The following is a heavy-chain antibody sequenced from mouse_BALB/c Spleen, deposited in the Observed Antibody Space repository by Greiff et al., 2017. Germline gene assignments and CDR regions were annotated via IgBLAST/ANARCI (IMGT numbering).Heavy chain of an antibody. D-gene: IGHD2-4*01. J-gene: IGHJ2*01. CDR2: IDPENGNT. Sequence: VQLQQSGAELVRPGALVKLSCKASGFNIKDYYMHWVKQRPEQGLEWIGWIDPENGNTIYDPKFQGKASITADTSSNTAYLQLSSLTSEDTAVYYCARGDGDYDGYFDYWGQGTTLTVSS. CDR1: GFNIKDYY. V-gene: IGHV14-1*02. CDR3: ARGDGDYDGYFDY.